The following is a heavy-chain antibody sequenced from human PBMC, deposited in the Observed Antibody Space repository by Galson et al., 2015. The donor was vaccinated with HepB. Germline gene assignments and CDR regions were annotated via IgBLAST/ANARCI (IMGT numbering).Heavy chain of an antibody. V-gene: IGHV3-23*01. J-gene: IGHJ2*01. CDR3: ATSKLSYGGPHWYFDL. Sequence: SLRLSCAASGFTFSSYAMSWVRQAPGKGLEWVSAVSGGGGSTYCADSVKGRFTISRDNSKNTLYLQMNSLRAEDTAVYYCATSKLSYGGPHWYFDLWGRGTLVTVSS. D-gene: IGHD5-18*01. CDR1: GFTFSSYA. CDR2: VSGGGGST.